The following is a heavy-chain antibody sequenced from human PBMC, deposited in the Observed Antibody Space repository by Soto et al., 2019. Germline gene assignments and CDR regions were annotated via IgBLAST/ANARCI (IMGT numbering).Heavy chain of an antibody. CDR3: ARMKWGLSILGPAGNAFDI. D-gene: IGHD1-26*01. Sequence: QVQLVESGGGVVQPGRSLRLSCAASGFTFSSYAMHWVRQAPGKGLERVAVISYDGSNKYYADSVKGRFTISRDNSKNTLYLQMNSLRAEDTAVYYCARMKWGLSILGPAGNAFDIWGQGTMVTVSS. J-gene: IGHJ3*02. CDR2: ISYDGSNK. CDR1: GFTFSSYA. V-gene: IGHV3-30-3*01.